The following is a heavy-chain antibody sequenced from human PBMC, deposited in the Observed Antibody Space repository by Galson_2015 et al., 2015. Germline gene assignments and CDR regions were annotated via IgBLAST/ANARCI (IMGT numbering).Heavy chain of an antibody. J-gene: IGHJ6*03. V-gene: IGHV1-2*06. CDR2: VNPNSGGS. CDR1: GYTFTDYY. Sequence: SVKVSCKASGYTFTDYYIHWVRQAPGQGLEWMGRVNPNSGGSKSAPNFQGRVTMTRDTSISTAYMELTRLRSDDTAIYFCARDLYDISTGLFYFYYMDVWGKGTTVTVSS. D-gene: IGHD3-9*01. CDR3: ARDLYDISTGLFYFYYMDV.